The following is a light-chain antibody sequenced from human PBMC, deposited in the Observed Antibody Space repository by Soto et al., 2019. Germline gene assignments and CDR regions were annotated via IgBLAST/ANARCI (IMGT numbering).Light chain of an antibody. CDR3: SSYTGSNDLV. CDR1: NRDVGGYNY. CDR2: EVS. V-gene: IGLV2-8*01. Sequence: QSALTQPPSASGSPGQSVTISCTGTNRDVGGYNYVSWYQQHPVKAPKLMIYEVSKLPSGVPDRFSGSKSGNTASLTVSGLQAEDEADYYCSSYTGSNDLVFGGGTKLTVL. J-gene: IGLJ3*02.